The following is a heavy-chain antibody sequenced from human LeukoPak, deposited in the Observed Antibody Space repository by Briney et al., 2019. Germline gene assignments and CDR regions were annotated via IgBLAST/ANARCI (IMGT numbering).Heavy chain of an antibody. CDR2: INHSGST. V-gene: IGHV4-34*01. CDR1: GGSFSGYY. Sequence: SETLSLTCAVYGGSFSGYYWSWIRQPPGKGLEWIGEINHSGSTNYNPSLKSRVTISVDTSKNQFSLKLSSVTAADTAVYYCARGDYYDSSGSYPFAYWGQGTLATVSS. J-gene: IGHJ4*02. CDR3: ARGDYYDSSGSYPFAY. D-gene: IGHD3-22*01.